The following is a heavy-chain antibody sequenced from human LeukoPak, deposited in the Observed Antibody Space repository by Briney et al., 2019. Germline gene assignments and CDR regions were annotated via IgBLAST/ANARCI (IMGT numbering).Heavy chain of an antibody. V-gene: IGHV1-18*01. Sequence: ASVKVSCKASGYTFTSYGISWVRQAPGQGLQWLGWISASNGNTNYAQKFRDRVTMSTDTSTGTAYLDVRSLTSDDTAAYYCARDHSNWNYAPDFWGQGTLVIVSS. J-gene: IGHJ4*02. CDR3: ARDHSNWNYAPDF. D-gene: IGHD1-7*01. CDR1: GYTFTSYG. CDR2: ISASNGNT.